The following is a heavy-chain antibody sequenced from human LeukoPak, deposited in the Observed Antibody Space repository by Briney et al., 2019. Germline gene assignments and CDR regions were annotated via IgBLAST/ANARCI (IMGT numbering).Heavy chain of an antibody. Sequence: KSSETLSLTCAVYGGSFSGYYWSWIRQPPGKGLEWIGEINHSGSTNYNPSLKSRVTISVDTSKNQFSLKLSSVTAADTAVYYCARVWTTGTSSYYYGMDVWGQGTTVTVSS. V-gene: IGHV4-34*01. CDR1: GGSFSGYY. CDR3: ARVWTTGTSSYYYGMDV. J-gene: IGHJ6*02. D-gene: IGHD4-17*01. CDR2: INHSGST.